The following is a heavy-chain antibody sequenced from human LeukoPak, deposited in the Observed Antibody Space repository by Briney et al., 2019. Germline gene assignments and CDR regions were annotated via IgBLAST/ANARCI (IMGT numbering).Heavy chain of an antibody. J-gene: IGHJ4*02. Sequence: PSETLSLTCTVSGGSISSYYWSWIRQPPGKGLEWIGYIYHSGSTNYNPSLKSRVTISVDTSKNQFSLKLSSVTAADTAVYYCASLGLDSSGYYDFDYWGQGTLVTVSS. CDR2: IYHSGST. D-gene: IGHD3-22*01. CDR1: GGSISSYY. CDR3: ASLGLDSSGYYDFDY. V-gene: IGHV4-59*08.